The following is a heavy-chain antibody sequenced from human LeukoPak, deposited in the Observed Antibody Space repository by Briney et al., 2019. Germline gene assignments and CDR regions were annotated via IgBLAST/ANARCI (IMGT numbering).Heavy chain of an antibody. CDR3: ARARHSSGLSPWYFDL. CDR1: GGSISSSSYY. Sequence: PSETLSLTCTVSGGSISSSSYYWGWIRQPPGTGLEWIGSIYYSGSTYYNPSLKSRVTISVDTSKNQFSLKLSSVTAADTAVYYCARARHSSGLSPWYFDLWGRGTLVTVSS. J-gene: IGHJ2*01. D-gene: IGHD3-22*01. CDR2: IYYSGST. V-gene: IGHV4-39*01.